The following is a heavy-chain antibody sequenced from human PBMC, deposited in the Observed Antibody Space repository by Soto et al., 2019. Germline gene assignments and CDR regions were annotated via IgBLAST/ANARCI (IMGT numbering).Heavy chain of an antibody. Sequence: HGESLKISCKGSGYSFTSYWISWVRQMPGKGLEWMGRIDPSDSYTNYSPSFQGHVTISADKSISTAHLQWSSLKASDTAMYYCARHLNSLYNLDVWGQGTTVTVSS. J-gene: IGHJ6*02. CDR3: ARHLNSLYNLDV. CDR1: GYSFTSYW. V-gene: IGHV5-10-1*01. D-gene: IGHD1-1*01. CDR2: IDPSDSYT.